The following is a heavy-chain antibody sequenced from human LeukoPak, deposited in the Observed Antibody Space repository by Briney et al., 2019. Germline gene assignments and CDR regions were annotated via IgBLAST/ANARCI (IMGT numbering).Heavy chain of an antibody. CDR2: ISYDGSKK. D-gene: IGHD2-21*02. Sequence: PGGSLRLPSAASGFTFSIYGMNWVRQAPGKGLEWVAVISYDGSKKYYADSVKGRFTISRDNAKNTLFLQMNSLRAEDTAVYYCVKDESTRCGGDCPLDDWGQGTLVTVSA. J-gene: IGHJ4*02. CDR3: VKDESTRCGGDCPLDD. V-gene: IGHV3-30*18. CDR1: GFTFSIYG.